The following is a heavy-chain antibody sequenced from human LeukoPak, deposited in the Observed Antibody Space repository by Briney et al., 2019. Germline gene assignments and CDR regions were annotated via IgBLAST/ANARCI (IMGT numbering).Heavy chain of an antibody. CDR2: ITGSADSP. CDR3: AKDIHLIVGAMTG. Sequence: GGSLRLSCAASGFTFSSYAMSCVRQAPGKGLEWVSTITGSADSPNYADSVKGRFTISRDNSKNTLYLQMNSLRAEDTAVYYCAKDIHLIVGAMTGWGQGTLVTVSS. J-gene: IGHJ4*02. CDR1: GFTFSSYA. D-gene: IGHD1-26*01. V-gene: IGHV3-23*01.